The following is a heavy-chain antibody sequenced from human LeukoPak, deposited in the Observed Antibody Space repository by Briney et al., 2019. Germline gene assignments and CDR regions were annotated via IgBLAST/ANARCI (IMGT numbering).Heavy chain of an antibody. CDR3: AREWGYYGSGSYPEADYYYGMDV. D-gene: IGHD3-10*01. CDR1: GYTFTGYY. J-gene: IGHJ6*02. CDR2: INPNSGGT. V-gene: IGHV1-2*02. Sequence: ASVKVSCKASGYTFTGYYMHWERQAPGQGLEWMGWINPNSGGTNYAQKFQGRVSMTRDTSISTAYMELSRLRSDDTAVYYCAREWGYYGSGSYPEADYYYGMDVWGQGTTVTVSS.